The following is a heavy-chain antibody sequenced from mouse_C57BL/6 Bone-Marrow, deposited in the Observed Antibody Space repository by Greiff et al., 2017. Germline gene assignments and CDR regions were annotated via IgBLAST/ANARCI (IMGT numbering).Heavy chain of an antibody. CDR3: ARRGLKLLLFDY. CDR1: GYTFTSYW. D-gene: IGHD1-1*01. Sequence: ASVKLSCKASGYTFTSYWMHWVKQRPGQGLEWIGMIHPNSGSTNYNEKFKSKATLTVDKSSSTAYMQLSSLTSEDSAVYYCARRGLKLLLFDYWGQGTTLTVSS. J-gene: IGHJ2*01. V-gene: IGHV1-64*01. CDR2: IHPNSGST.